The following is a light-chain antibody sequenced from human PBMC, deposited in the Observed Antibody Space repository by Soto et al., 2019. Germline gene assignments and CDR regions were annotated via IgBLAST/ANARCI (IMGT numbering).Light chain of an antibody. CDR1: QSVSNY. Sequence: ELVLTQSPATLSLSPGERATLSCRASQSVSNYLAWYQQKPGQAPRLLIYDASNRATGIPARFSGSGAGTDFTLTISRIEPEDFAVYYCQQRSNWTFGQGTTV. CDR2: DAS. CDR3: QQRSNWT. J-gene: IGKJ1*01. V-gene: IGKV3-11*01.